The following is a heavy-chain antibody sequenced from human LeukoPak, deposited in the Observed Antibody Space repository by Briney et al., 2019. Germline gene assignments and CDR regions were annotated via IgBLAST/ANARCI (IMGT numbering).Heavy chain of an antibody. CDR3: AHRRHDILTGYLNHFDY. CDR1: GFSLSTSGVG. Sequence: SGPTLVKPTQTLTLTCTFSGFSLSTSGVGVGWIRQPPGKALEWLALIYWNDDKRYSPSLKSRLTITKDTSKNQVVLTMTNMDPVDTATYYCAHRRHDILTGYLNHFDYWGQGTLVTVSS. D-gene: IGHD3-9*01. J-gene: IGHJ4*02. CDR2: IYWNDDK. V-gene: IGHV2-5*01.